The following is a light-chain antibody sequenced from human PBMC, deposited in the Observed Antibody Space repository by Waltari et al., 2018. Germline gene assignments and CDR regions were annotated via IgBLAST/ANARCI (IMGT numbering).Light chain of an antibody. J-gene: IGKJ2*01. CDR1: QSVSSN. V-gene: IGKV3-15*01. CDR2: DAS. CDR3: QQYNDWPPGYT. Sequence: EIVMTQSPGPLSVSPGERANLSYRASQSVSSNLAWYQQKPGQAPRLLIHDASTRATGVPARFSGSGSGTEFTLTISSLQSEDFAVYYCQQYNDWPPGYTFGQGTKLEI.